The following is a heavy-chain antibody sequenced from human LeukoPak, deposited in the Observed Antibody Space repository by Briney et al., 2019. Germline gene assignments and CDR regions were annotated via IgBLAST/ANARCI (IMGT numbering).Heavy chain of an antibody. CDR3: ARRISGAFDI. J-gene: IGHJ3*02. Sequence: PSETLSLTCAVSGYSISSGYYWGWIRPPPGKGLEWIGSIYHSGSTYYNPSLKSRVTISVDTSKNQFSLKLSSVTAADTAVYYCARRISGAFDIWGQGTMVTVSS. D-gene: IGHD3-10*01. CDR1: GYSISSGYY. V-gene: IGHV4-38-2*01. CDR2: IYHSGST.